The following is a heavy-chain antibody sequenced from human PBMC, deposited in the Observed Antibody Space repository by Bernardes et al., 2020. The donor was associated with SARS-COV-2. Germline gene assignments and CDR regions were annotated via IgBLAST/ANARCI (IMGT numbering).Heavy chain of an antibody. CDR2: VWYDGTNK. CDR3: AREGAVAGLDYYYSMDV. J-gene: IGHJ6*02. D-gene: IGHD6-19*01. V-gene: IGHV3-33*08. CDR1: AFTFSSYG. Sequence: GGSLRLSCAASAFTFSSYGMHWVRQAPGKGLAWVAVVWYDGTNKDYADSVKGRFTISRDNSKNTMYLQMNSLRGEDTAVYYCAREGAVAGLDYYYSMDVWGQGTSVTVSS.